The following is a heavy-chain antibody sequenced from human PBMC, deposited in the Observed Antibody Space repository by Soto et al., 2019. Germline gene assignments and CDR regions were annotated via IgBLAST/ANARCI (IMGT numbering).Heavy chain of an antibody. CDR1: GGSISSYY. CDR2: IYYSGST. D-gene: IGHD1-7*01. V-gene: IGHV4-59*01. CDR3: ARVSAEPPGRGGTTVEFYYYYCMDV. J-gene: IGHJ6*02. Sequence: PSETLSLTCTVSGGSISSYYWSWIRQPPGKGLEWIGYIYYSGSTNYNPSLKSRVTISVDTSKNQFSLKLSSVTAADTAVYYCARVSAEPPGRGGTTVEFYYYYCMDVWGQGTTVTVSS.